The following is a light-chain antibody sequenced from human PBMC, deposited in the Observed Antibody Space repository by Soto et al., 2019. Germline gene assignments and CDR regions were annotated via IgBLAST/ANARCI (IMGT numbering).Light chain of an antibody. CDR2: STS. J-gene: IGLJ1*01. CDR3: AAWDDRLDVDV. CDR1: SSNIGSNT. Sequence: QSVLTQPPSASGTPGQIVAISCSGSSSNIGSNTVTWYQQLPGTAPKLLIYSTSQRSSGVPGRFSGSKSGASASLSISGLQSEDEADYYCAAWDDRLDVDVFGTGTKATVL. V-gene: IGLV1-44*01.